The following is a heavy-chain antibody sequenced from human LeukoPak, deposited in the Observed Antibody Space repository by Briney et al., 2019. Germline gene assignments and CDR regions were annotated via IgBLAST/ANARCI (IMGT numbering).Heavy chain of an antibody. CDR2: IYYSGSS. CDR3: ARAHTNNWHVDY. CDR1: GGSISDYY. J-gene: IGHJ4*02. V-gene: IGHV4-59*01. D-gene: IGHD1-1*01. Sequence: SETLSLTCTVPGGSISDYYWSWIRQPPGKGLEWIGYIYYSGSSDYNPSLKSRVSISVDTSKNQLSLKLSSVTAADTAVYYCARAHTNNWHVDYWGQGTLVTVSS.